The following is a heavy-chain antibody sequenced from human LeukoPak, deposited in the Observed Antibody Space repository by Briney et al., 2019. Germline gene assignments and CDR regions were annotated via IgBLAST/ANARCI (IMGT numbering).Heavy chain of an antibody. CDR2: IYSGGST. CDR3: VRVSLTIFGVITRYFDY. J-gene: IGHJ4*02. D-gene: IGHD3-3*01. Sequence: ETLSLTCTVSGGSISSSSYYWGWIRQPPGKGLEWVSVIYSGGSTYYADSVKGRFTISRDTSKNTLYLQMNSLRAEDTAVYYCVRVSLTIFGVITRYFDYWGQGTLVTVSS. V-gene: IGHV3-53*03. CDR1: GGSISSSSYY.